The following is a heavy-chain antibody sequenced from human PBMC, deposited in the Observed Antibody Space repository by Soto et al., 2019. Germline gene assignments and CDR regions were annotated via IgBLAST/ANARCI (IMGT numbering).Heavy chain of an antibody. CDR2: IYYIETT. J-gene: IGHJ4*02. D-gene: IGHD1-26*01. CDR1: GGSINEYY. V-gene: IGHV4-59*01. CDR3: ARAEYIGSAVRY. Sequence: LSLTCTVSGGSINEYYWIWIRQPPGKGLEWIGYIYYIETTNYNPSLKSRVTISVDTSKSQFSLKLSSVTAADTAVYYCARAEYIGSAVRYWGQGTLITVYS.